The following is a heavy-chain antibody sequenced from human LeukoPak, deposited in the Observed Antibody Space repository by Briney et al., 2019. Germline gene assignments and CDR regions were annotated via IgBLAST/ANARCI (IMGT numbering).Heavy chain of an antibody. V-gene: IGHV4-31*03. D-gene: IGHD3-22*01. CDR1: GGSISSGGYY. J-gene: IGHJ4*02. CDR3: ARSAETFYYDSSGYYLFDY. CDR2: IYYSGST. Sequence: SETLSLTCTVSGGSISSGGYYWSWIRQHPGKGLEWIGYIYYSGSTYYNPSLKSRVTISVDTSKNQFSLKLSSVTAADTAVYYCARSAETFYYDSSGYYLFDYWGQGTLVTVSS.